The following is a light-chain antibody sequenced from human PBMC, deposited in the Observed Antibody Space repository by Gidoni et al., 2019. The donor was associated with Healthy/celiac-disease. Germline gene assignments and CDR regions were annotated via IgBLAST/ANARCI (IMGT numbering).Light chain of an antibody. CDR2: GAS. J-gene: IGKJ4*01. Sequence: IVITLSPAILSVSPGERATLSCRASQGVSSHLAWYQQKPGQAPRLLIYGASTRATGTPARFSGGGSGTEFTLTISSLQSEDFAVYYCQQYTNWLTFGGGTKVEIK. V-gene: IGKV3-15*01. CDR3: QQYTNWLT. CDR1: QGVSSH.